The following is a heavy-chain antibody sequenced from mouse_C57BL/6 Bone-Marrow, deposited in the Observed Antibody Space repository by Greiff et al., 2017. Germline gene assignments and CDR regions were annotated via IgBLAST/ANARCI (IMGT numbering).Heavy chain of an antibody. CDR3: ARSTMVRGFAY. J-gene: IGHJ3*01. CDR1: GYTFTSYG. CDR2: IYPRSGNT. Sequence: QVQLQQSGAELARPGASVKLSCKASGYTFTSYGISWVKQRTGQGLEWIGEIYPRSGNTYYNEKFKGTATLTADKSSSTAYMELRSLTSEDSAVYFCARSTMVRGFAYWGQGTLVTVSA. V-gene: IGHV1-81*01. D-gene: IGHD2-1*01.